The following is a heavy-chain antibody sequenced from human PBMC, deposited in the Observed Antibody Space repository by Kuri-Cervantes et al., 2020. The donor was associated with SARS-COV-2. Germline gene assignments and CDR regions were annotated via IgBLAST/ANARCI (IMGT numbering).Heavy chain of an antibody. CDR2: IYYSGST. J-gene: IGHJ6*02. V-gene: IGHV4-61*01. CDR1: GFSLSNARMG. D-gene: IGHD3-3*01. CDR3: ARGSRGITIFGVVINGGMDV. Sequence: SGPTLVKPTETLTLTCTVSGFSLSNARMGVSWIRQPPGKGLEWIGYIYYSGSTNYNSSLKSRVTISVDTSKNQFSLKLSSVTAADTAVYYCARGSRGITIFGVVINGGMDVWGQGTTVTVSS.